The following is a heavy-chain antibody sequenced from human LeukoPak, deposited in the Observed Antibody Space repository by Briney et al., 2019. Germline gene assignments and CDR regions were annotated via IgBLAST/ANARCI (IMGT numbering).Heavy chain of an antibody. Sequence: GRSLRLSCAASGFTFSSYAMHWVRQAPGKGLEWVAVISYDGSNKYYADSVKDRFTISRDNSKNTLYLQMNSLRAEDTAVYYCARDGGSAAYDFDYWGQGTLVTVSS. CDR2: ISYDGSNK. J-gene: IGHJ4*02. CDR3: ARDGGSAAYDFDY. CDR1: GFTFSSYA. D-gene: IGHD2-2*01. V-gene: IGHV3-30-3*01.